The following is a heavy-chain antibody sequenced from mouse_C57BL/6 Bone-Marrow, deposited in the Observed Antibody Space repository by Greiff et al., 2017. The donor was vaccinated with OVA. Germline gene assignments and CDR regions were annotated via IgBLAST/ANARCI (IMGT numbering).Heavy chain of an antibody. D-gene: IGHD4-1*01. CDR1: GFTFSSYG. Sequence: EVQLVESGGDLVKPGGSLKLSCAASGFTFSSYGMSWVRQTPDKRLEWVATISSGGSYTYYPDSVKGRFTISRDNAKNTLYLQMSSLKSEDSAVYYCARGDGTGAMDYWGQGTSVTVSS. CDR3: ARGDGTGAMDY. J-gene: IGHJ4*01. V-gene: IGHV5-6*01. CDR2: ISSGGSYT.